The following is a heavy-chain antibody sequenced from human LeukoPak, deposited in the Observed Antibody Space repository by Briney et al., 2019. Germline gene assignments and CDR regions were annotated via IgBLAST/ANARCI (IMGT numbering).Heavy chain of an antibody. CDR3: ARVSIAAAAWFDP. CDR1: GFTVSSNY. V-gene: IGHV3-53*01. J-gene: IGHJ5*02. Sequence: PGGSLRLSCAASGFTVSSNYMSWVRQAPGKGLEWVSVIYSGGSTYYADSVKGRFTISRDNSKNTLYPQMNSLRAEDTAVYYCARVSIAAAAWFDPWGQGTLVTVSS. CDR2: IYSGGST. D-gene: IGHD6-13*01.